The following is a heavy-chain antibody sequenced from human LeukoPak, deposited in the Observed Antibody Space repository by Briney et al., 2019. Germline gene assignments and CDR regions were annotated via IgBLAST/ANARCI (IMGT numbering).Heavy chain of an antibody. D-gene: IGHD2-8*02. Sequence: GGSLRLSCAASGFTFSGSAMHWVRQASGKGLEWVGRIRSKANSYATAYAASVKGRFTISRDDSKNTAYLQMNSLRAEDTAVYYCAKDLNWWAARGSPNWFDPWGQGTLVTVSS. CDR1: GFTFSGSA. CDR3: AKDLNWWAARGSPNWFDP. V-gene: IGHV3-73*01. CDR2: IRSKANSYAT. J-gene: IGHJ5*02.